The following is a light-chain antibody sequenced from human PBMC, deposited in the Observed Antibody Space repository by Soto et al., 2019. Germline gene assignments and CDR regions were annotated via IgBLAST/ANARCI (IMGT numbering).Light chain of an antibody. CDR1: QSISIW. V-gene: IGKV1-5*03. Sequence: DIKMSQSPSSLSASVGDRVTITCRASQSISIWLAWYQQKPGKAPNLLIYKASTLKSGVPSRFSGSGSGTEFTLTISSLQPDDFATYYCQHYNSYSEAFGQGTKVDI. CDR2: KAS. J-gene: IGKJ1*01. CDR3: QHYNSYSEA.